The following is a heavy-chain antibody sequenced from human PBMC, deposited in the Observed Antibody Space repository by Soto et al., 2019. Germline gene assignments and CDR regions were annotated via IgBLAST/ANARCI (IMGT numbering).Heavy chain of an antibody. J-gene: IGHJ5*02. CDR3: ARRIAVAGTVNWFDP. CDR2: ISAYNGNA. CDR1: GYTFTSYG. V-gene: IGHV1-18*04. D-gene: IGHD6-19*01. Sequence: ASVKVSCKASGYTFTSYGISWVRQAPGQGLEWMGWISAYNGNANYAQKLQGRVTMTTDTSTSTAYMELRSLRSDDTAVYYCARRIAVAGTVNWFDPWGQGTLVTVSS.